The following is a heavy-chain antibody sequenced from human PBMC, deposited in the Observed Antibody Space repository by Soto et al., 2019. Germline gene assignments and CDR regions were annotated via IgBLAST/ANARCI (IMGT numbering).Heavy chain of an antibody. D-gene: IGHD4-17*01. V-gene: IGHV5-51*01. Sequence: PGESLKISCKGSGYSFTSYWIGWVRQMPGKGLEWMGIIYPGDSDTRYSPSFQGQVTISADKSISTAYLQWSSLKASDTAMYYCARHRDSRDLHRLTTVTTGNYYYYYGMDVWGQGTTVTVSS. CDR3: ARHRDSRDLHRLTTVTTGNYYYYYGMDV. CDR1: GYSFTSYW. J-gene: IGHJ6*02. CDR2: IYPGDSDT.